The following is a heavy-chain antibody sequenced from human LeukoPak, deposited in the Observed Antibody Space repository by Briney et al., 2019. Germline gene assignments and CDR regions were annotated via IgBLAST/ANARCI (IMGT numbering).Heavy chain of an antibody. J-gene: IGHJ4*02. V-gene: IGHV3-48*04. Sequence: GGSLRLSCAASGFTFSSYSMNWVRQAPGKGLEWVSYISSSSSTIYYADSVKGRFTISRDNAKNSLYLQMNSLRAEDTAVYYCAGLSGWQRPRYWGQGTLVTVSS. CDR1: GFTFSSYS. D-gene: IGHD6-19*01. CDR2: ISSSSSTI. CDR3: AGLSGWQRPRY.